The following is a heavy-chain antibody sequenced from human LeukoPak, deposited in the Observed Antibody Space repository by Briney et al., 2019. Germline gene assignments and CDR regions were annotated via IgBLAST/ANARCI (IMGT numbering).Heavy chain of an antibody. CDR2: ISSSSSYI. V-gene: IGHV3-21*01. CDR3: ARDESLDIVVVPAAIFDY. CDR1: GFTFSSHR. J-gene: IGHJ4*02. Sequence: GGSLRLSCAASGFTFSSHRMNWVRQAPGKGLEWVSSISSSSSYIYYADSVKGRFTISSDNAKNSLYLQMNSLRAEDTAVYYCARDESLDIVVVPAAIFDYWGQGTLVTVSS. D-gene: IGHD2-2*01.